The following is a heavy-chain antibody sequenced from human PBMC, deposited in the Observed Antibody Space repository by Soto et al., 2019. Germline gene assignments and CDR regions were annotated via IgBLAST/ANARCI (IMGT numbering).Heavy chain of an antibody. CDR2: INAGNGNT. J-gene: IGHJ6*02. D-gene: IGHD3-3*01. V-gene: IGHV1-3*01. CDR1: GYTFTGYA. Sequence: ASVKVSCKASGYTFTGYAMHWVRQAPGQRLEWMGWINAGNGNTKYSQKFQGRVTITRDTSASTAYMELSSLRSEDTAVYYCARDYDFWSGFPQYNYYYYGMDVWGQGTTVTVSS. CDR3: ARDYDFWSGFPQYNYYYYGMDV.